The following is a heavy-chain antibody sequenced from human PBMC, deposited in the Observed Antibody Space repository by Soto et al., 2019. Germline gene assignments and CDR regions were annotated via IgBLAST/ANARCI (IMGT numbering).Heavy chain of an antibody. CDR3: ARDRGVIGHSYGYFFDY. J-gene: IGHJ4*02. CDR2: IYHSGST. D-gene: IGHD5-18*01. V-gene: IGHV4-38-2*02. Sequence: PSETLSLTCVVSGYSISSGFYWGWIRQPPGKGLEWIGTIYHSGSTYYNPSLKSRVTISVDTSKNQFSLKLSSVTATDTAVYYCARDRGVIGHSYGYFFDYWGQGTLVTVSS. CDR1: GYSISSGFY.